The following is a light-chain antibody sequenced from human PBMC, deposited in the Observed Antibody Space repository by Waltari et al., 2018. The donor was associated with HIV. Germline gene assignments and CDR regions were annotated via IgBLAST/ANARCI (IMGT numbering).Light chain of an antibody. V-gene: IGLV8-61*01. CDR2: STN. CDR1: SGSVSTTYH. CDR3: VLYMGGGIWV. Sequence: QTVVTPAPSFSVSPGGTVTLTCCLRSGSVSTTYHPSWYQQTPGQAPRTLIYSTNTRSSGVPDRFSGSILGNKAALTITGAQADDESDYYCVLYMGGGIWVFGGGTKVTVL. J-gene: IGLJ3*02.